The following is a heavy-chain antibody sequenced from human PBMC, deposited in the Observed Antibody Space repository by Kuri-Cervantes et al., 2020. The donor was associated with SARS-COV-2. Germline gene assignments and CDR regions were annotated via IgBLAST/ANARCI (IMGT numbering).Heavy chain of an antibody. V-gene: IGHV3-74*01. CDR1: GFTFSSYW. CDR3: ASERSPKYCSSTSCYVI. J-gene: IGHJ4*02. D-gene: IGHD2-2*01. Sequence: GGSLRLSCAASGFTFSSYWMHWVRQAPGKGLVWVSRINSDGSSTSYADSVKGRFTISRDNSKNTLYLQMNSLRAEDTAVYYCASERSPKYCSSTSCYVIWGQGTLVTVSS. CDR2: INSDGSST.